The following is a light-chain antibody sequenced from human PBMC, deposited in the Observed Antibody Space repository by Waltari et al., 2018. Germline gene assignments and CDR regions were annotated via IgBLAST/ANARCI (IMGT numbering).Light chain of an antibody. Sequence: QLVLTQSPSASASLGAPVTLTCTLSSGHSSNIIAWLQQQPEKGPRYLMKVNSDGSHNKGDEIPDRFSGSSSGAERYLTISTVQSEDEADYYCQTGGHGTWVFGGGTKLTVL. CDR3: QTGGHGTWV. V-gene: IGLV4-69*01. CDR1: SGHSSNI. J-gene: IGLJ3*02. CDR2: VNSDGSH.